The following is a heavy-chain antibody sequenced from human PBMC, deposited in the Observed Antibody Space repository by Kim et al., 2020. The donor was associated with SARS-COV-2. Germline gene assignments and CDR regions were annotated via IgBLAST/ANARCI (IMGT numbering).Heavy chain of an antibody. J-gene: IGHJ3*01. D-gene: IGHD3-16*01. V-gene: IGHV3-48*02. CDR3: VRDRMGGAFDL. Sequence: GGSLRLSCATSGFTFSAYDMNWVRQAPGKGLEWLSFITKSSTSIYYADSVEGRFTITRDNAKNSLLLQMNSLRHEDTALYYCVRDRMGGAFDLWGHGSMV. CDR2: ITKSSTSI. CDR1: GFTFSAYD.